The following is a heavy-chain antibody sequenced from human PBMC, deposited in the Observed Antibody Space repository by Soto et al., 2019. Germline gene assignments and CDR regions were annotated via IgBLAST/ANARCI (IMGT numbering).Heavy chain of an antibody. CDR3: ARDGVTIFGVVKMDV. CDR2: NNSDGSST. D-gene: IGHD3-3*01. CDR1: GFTFSSYW. J-gene: IGHJ6*04. V-gene: IGHV3-74*01. Sequence: EVQLVESGGGLVQPGGSLRLSCAASGFTFSSYWMHWVRQAPGKGLVWVSRNNSDGSSTSYADSVKGRFTISRDNAKNTLYLQMNSLRAEDTAVYYCARDGVTIFGVVKMDVWGKGTTVTDSS.